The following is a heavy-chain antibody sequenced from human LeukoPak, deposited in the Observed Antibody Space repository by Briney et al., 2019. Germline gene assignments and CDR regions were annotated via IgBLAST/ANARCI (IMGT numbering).Heavy chain of an antibody. CDR2: INPCGSST. J-gene: IGHJ5*02. Sequence: GASVKVSCKASGYSFTSHYMHWVRQAPGQGLEWLGLINPCGSSTLYAQKFQGRVTMTRDMSTTTDYMDLSSLRSEDTAVYYCARDNSVGDVAWWFDPWGQGTLVTVSS. D-gene: IGHD1-26*01. CDR1: GYSFTSHY. V-gene: IGHV1-46*01. CDR3: ARDNSVGDVAWWFDP.